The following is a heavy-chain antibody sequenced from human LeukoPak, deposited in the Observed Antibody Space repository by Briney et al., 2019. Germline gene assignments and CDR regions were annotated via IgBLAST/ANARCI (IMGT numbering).Heavy chain of an antibody. D-gene: IGHD3-3*01. CDR3: ARDNYDFWSGYYHFDY. Sequence: SSETLSLTCTVSGGSISSYYWSWIRQPAGKGLEWLGRIYTSGSTNYNPSLKSRVTMSVDTSKNQFSLKLSSVTAADTAVYYCARDNYDFWSGYYHFDYWGQGTLVTVSS. J-gene: IGHJ4*02. V-gene: IGHV4-4*07. CDR1: GGSISSYY. CDR2: IYTSGST.